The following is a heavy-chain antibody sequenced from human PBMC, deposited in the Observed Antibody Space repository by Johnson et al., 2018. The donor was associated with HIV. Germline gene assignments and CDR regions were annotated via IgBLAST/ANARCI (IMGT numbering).Heavy chain of an antibody. CDR1: GFTFSDYY. D-gene: IGHD1-26*01. CDR2: INWNGGST. CDR3: ARGIVGATYAFDI. V-gene: IGHV3-11*04. J-gene: IGHJ3*02. Sequence: VQLVESGGGLVKPGGSLRLSCAASGFTFSDYYMSWIRQAPGKGLEWVSGINWNGGSTGYADSVKGRFTISRDNAKNSLHLQMNSLRAGDTAVYYCARGIVGATYAFDIWCQGTMVTVSS.